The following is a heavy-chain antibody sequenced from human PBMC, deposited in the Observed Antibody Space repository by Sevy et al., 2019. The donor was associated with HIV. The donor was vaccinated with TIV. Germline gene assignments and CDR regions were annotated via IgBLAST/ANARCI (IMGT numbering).Heavy chain of an antibody. CDR3: AKESYGSEDIVVVPAAHTWGV. J-gene: IGHJ6*02. CDR2: ISGSGGST. CDR1: GFTFSSYA. V-gene: IGHV3-23*01. Sequence: GGSLRLSCAASGFTFSSYAMSWVRQAPGKGLEWVSAISGSGGSTYYADSVKGRFTISGDNSKNTLYLQMNSLRAEDTAVYYCAKESYGSEDIVVVPAAHTWGVWGQGTTVTVSS. D-gene: IGHD2-2*01.